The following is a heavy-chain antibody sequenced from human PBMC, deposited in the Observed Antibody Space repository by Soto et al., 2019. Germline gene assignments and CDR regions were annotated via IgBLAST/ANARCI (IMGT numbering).Heavy chain of an antibody. D-gene: IGHD1-26*01. V-gene: IGHV3-74*01. CDR3: ARPYAGSYDSDH. CDR1: GLTFSIYW. Sequence: GGALRLSCAASGLTFSIYWMHWGRQAPGKGLVWVSRINTDGSSTNYADSVKGRFTISGDNAKNTLYLQMNSLRAEDTAVYYCARPYAGSYDSDHWGQGTLVTVSS. J-gene: IGHJ4*02. CDR2: INTDGSST.